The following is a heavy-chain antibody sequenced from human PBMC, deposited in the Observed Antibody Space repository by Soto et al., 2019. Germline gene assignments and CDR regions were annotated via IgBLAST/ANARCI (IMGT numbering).Heavy chain of an antibody. CDR3: ARGGTYYYDSSDYLLRGN. CDR1: GFTFSSYA. V-gene: IGHV3-30-3*01. J-gene: IGHJ4*02. Sequence: QVQLVESGGGVVQPGRSLRLSCAASGFTFSSYAMHWVRQAPGKGLEWVAVISYDGSNKYYADSVKGRFTISRDNSKNTLYLQMNSLRAEDTAVYSCARGGTYYYDSSDYLLRGNWGQGTLVTVSS. CDR2: ISYDGSNK. D-gene: IGHD3-22*01.